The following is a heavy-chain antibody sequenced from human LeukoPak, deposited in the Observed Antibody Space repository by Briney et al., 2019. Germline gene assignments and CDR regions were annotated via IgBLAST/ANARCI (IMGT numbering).Heavy chain of an antibody. D-gene: IGHD4-11*01. CDR2: IYYSGST. CDR1: GGSISSSSYY. V-gene: IGHV4-39*01. CDR3: ARHEGVTTPYYYYTDV. J-gene: IGHJ6*03. Sequence: SETLSLTCTVSGGSISSSSYYWGWIRQPPGKGLEWIGSIYYSGSTYYNPSLKSRVTISVDTSKNQFSLKLSSVTAADTAVYYCARHEGVTTPYYYYTDVWGKGTTVTVSS.